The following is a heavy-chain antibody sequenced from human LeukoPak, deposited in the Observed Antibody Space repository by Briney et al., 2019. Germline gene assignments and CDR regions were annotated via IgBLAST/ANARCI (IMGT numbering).Heavy chain of an antibody. J-gene: IGHJ1*01. Sequence: GGSLRLSCAASGFTFGNYAMHWVRQAPGKGLEWVSGISWNSDTIVYADSVKGRFTISRDNAKNSLYLQMNSLRAEDTALYYCAKDTMRGQRYFQHWGQGTLVTVSS. V-gene: IGHV3-9*01. CDR3: AKDTMRGQRYFQH. CDR1: GFTFGNYA. D-gene: IGHD3-10*01. CDR2: ISWNSDTI.